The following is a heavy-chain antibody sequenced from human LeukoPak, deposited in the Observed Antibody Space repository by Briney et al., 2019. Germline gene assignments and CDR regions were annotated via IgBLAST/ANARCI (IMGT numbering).Heavy chain of an antibody. V-gene: IGHV4-34*01. D-gene: IGHD6-19*01. CDR2: INHSGST. J-gene: IGHJ4*02. CDR1: GGSFSGYY. CDR3: ARASIAVAKAFDY. Sequence: PSETLSLTCAAYGGSFSGYYWSWIRQPPGKGLEWIGEINHSGSTNYNPSLKSRVTISVDTSKNQFSLKLSPVTAADTAVYYCARASIAVAKAFDYWGQGTLVTVSS.